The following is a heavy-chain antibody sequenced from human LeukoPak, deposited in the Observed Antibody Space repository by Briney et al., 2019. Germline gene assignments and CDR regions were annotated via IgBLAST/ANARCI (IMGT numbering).Heavy chain of an antibody. CDR2: ISSISSHI. CDR1: GFTFSTYT. CDR3: AKERGWLQLFDY. J-gene: IGHJ4*02. Sequence: PGGSLRLSCAASGFTFSTYTMNWVRQAPGQGLEWVSSISSISSHIFYADSVKGRFTISRDNAKNSLYLQMSSLRAEDTAVYYCAKERGWLQLFDYWGQGTLVTVPS. D-gene: IGHD5-24*01. V-gene: IGHV3-21*04.